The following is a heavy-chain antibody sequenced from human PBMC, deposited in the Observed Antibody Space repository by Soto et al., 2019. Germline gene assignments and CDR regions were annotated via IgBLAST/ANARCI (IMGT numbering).Heavy chain of an antibody. J-gene: IGHJ4*02. V-gene: IGHV4-61*01. Sequence: QVQLQESGPGLVKPSETLSLTCTVSGGSVSSGSHYWSWIRQPPGKGLEWIAYISYSGSPDYNPYLKSRVSISIDMSKNQISLKVRSVTAADTAVYYCASGSSSSPVDYWGQGTLVTVSS. CDR1: GGSVSSGSHY. CDR3: ASGSSSSPVDY. D-gene: IGHD6-6*01. CDR2: ISYSGSP.